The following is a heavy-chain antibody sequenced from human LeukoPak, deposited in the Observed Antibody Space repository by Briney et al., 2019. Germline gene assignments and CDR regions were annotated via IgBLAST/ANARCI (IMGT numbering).Heavy chain of an antibody. CDR2: INPNSGGT. V-gene: IGHV1-2*02. Sequence: ASVKVSCKASGYTFTGYYIHWVRQAPGQGLEWMGWINPNSGGTNYAQKFQGRVTMTRDTSISTAYMELSRLRSDDTAVYYCARLPKTYYDFWSGYPHSDAFDIWGQGTMVTVSS. CDR3: ARLPKTYYDFWSGYPHSDAFDI. D-gene: IGHD3-3*01. J-gene: IGHJ3*02. CDR1: GYTFTGYY.